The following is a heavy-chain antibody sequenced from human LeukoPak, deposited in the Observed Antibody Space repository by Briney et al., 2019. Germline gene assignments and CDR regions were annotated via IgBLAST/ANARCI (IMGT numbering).Heavy chain of an antibody. CDR1: GYTFTSYY. Sequence: ASVKVSCKASGYTFTSYYMHWVRQAPGQGLEWMGIINPSGGSTSYAQKFQGRVTMTRDTSTSTVYMELSSLRSEDTAVYYCARDGYSTIQPVWWFDPWGQGTLVTVSS. V-gene: IGHV1-46*01. D-gene: IGHD6-13*01. CDR2: INPSGGST. CDR3: ARDGYSTIQPVWWFDP. J-gene: IGHJ5*02.